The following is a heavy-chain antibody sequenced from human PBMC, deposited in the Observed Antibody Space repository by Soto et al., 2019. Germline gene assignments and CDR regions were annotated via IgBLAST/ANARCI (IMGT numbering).Heavy chain of an antibody. Sequence: SETLSLTCTVSGGSISSSSYYWGWIRQPPGKGLEWIGSIYYSGSTYYNPSLKSRVTISVDTSKNQFSLKLSSVTAADTAVYYCARWDYYGSGRTKFDPWGQGTLVTVSS. D-gene: IGHD3-10*01. CDR2: IYYSGST. CDR3: ARWDYYGSGRTKFDP. CDR1: GGSISSSSYY. V-gene: IGHV4-39*01. J-gene: IGHJ5*02.